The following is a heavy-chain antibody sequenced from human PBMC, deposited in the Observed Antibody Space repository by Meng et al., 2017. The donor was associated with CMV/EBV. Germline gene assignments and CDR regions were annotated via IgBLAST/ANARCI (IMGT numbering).Heavy chain of an antibody. Sequence: GESLKISCKGSRYSFTSYWIGWLRQMPGKGLEWMWIIYPGDSDTRYSPSFQGQVTISADKSISTAYLQWSSLKASDTTMYYCARQSITGTTPDYWGQGTLVTVSS. CDR2: IYPGDSDT. J-gene: IGHJ4*02. V-gene: IGHV5-51*01. CDR3: ARQSITGTTPDY. D-gene: IGHD1-20*01. CDR1: RYSFTSYW.